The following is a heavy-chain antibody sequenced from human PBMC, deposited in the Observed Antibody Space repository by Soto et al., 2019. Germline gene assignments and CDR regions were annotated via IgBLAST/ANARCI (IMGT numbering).Heavy chain of an antibody. J-gene: IGHJ2*01. D-gene: IGHD6-6*01. CDR3: ARDRGNSSSSDWYFDL. CDR2: IIPIFGTA. Sequence: QVQLVQSGAEVKKPGSSVKVSCKASRGTFSSYAISWVRQAPGQGLEWMGGIIPIFGTANYAQKFQGRVTITADESTSTAYMELSSLRSEDTAVYYCARDRGNSSSSDWYFDLWGRGTLVTVSS. CDR1: RGTFSSYA. V-gene: IGHV1-69*01.